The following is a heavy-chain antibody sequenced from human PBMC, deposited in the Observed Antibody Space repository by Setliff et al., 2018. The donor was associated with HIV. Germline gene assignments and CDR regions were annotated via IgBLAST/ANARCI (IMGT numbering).Heavy chain of an antibody. Sequence: SETLSLTCVVYGGSLSDYYWSWIRHHPGKGLEWIGYIYYTGSTYFNPSLKSRLTLSIDTSKNQFSLKLSSVTAADTAVYYCARDRYAGEIDYWGQGTLVTVSS. CDR3: ARDRYAGEIDY. CDR2: IYYTGST. D-gene: IGHD3-10*01. V-gene: IGHV4-31*11. J-gene: IGHJ4*02. CDR1: GGSLSDYY.